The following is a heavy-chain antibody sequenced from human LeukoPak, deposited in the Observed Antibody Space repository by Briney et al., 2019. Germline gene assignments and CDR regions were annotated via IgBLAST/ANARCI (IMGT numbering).Heavy chain of an antibody. V-gene: IGHV1-2*02. D-gene: IGHD3-3*01. CDR1: GYTFTDYF. Sequence: ASVTVSCKASGYTFTDYFIHWVRQAPGQGLEYMGWINPKSGGTNYVQKFQDRVTMTRDTSISTAYMELSRLRSDDTAVYYCARELPGNDFWSHDGYWGQGTLVTVSS. CDR2: INPKSGGT. J-gene: IGHJ4*02. CDR3: ARELPGNDFWSHDGY.